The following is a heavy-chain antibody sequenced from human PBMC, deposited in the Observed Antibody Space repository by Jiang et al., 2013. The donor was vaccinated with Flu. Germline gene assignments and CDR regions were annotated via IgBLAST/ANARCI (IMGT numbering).Heavy chain of an antibody. J-gene: IGHJ6*02. CDR3: ARDLSPNGYYYYGMDV. D-gene: IGHD2-8*01. V-gene: IGHV1-69*04. Sequence: GRVTITADKSTSTAYMELSSLRSEDTAVYYCARDLSPNGYYYYGMDVWGQGTTVTVSS.